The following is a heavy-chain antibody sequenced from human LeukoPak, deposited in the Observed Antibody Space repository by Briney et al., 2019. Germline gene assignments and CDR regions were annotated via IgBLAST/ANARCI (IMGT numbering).Heavy chain of an antibody. CDR1: GYTFTANF. CDR2: INPNSGGT. CDR3: ARDLWVDGGWKYQHGGGFDY. J-gene: IGHJ4*02. D-gene: IGHD2-2*01. V-gene: IGHV1-2*02. Sequence: GASVKVSCKTSGYTFTANFMHWVRQAPGQGLEWMGWINPNSGGTNYAQKFQGRVTMTRDTSISTAYMELSRLRSDDTAVYYCARDLWVDGGWKYQHGGGFDYWGQGTLVTVSS.